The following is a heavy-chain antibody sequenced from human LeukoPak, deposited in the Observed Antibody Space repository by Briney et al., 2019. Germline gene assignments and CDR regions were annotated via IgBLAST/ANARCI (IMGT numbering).Heavy chain of an antibody. CDR2: ISSGGSTR. CDR3: ESSGSYFLSA. Sequence: AGGSLRLPCAASGFTFSTSHMLWLRQSPGKGLEWLSYISSGGSTRHYAHSVEGLFTISRDNAKNSLYLQMNSLRDHDTAVYYCESSGSYFLSAWGQRTLDTLSS. CDR1: GFTFSTSH. J-gene: IGHJ4*02. D-gene: IGHD1-26*01. V-gene: IGHV3-48*02.